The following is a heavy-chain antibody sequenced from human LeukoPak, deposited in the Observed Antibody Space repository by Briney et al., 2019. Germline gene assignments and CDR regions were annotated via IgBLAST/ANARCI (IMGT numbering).Heavy chain of an antibody. V-gene: IGHV3-21*01. CDR2: ITPTTDNI. CDR1: GFTYSDYA. J-gene: IGHJ4*02. CDR3: ARLAGPRPGIYYFDF. D-gene: IGHD6-19*01. Sequence: GGSLRLSCAASGFTYSDYAMEWVRQTPGKGLEWVSSITPTTDNIYYTPSVEGRFTISRDNAKHSLYLQINNLRADDTAVYYCARLAGPRPGIYYFDFWGQGVQVTVSS.